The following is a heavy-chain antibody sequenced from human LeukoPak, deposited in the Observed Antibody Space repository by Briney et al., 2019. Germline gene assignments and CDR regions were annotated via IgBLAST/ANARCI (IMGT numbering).Heavy chain of an antibody. CDR1: GFTFSSYE. J-gene: IGHJ3*02. Sequence: GGTLRLSCAASGFTFSSYEMNWVRQAPAKGLVWVSYISSSGGTISHADSVKGRFTISRDNAKNSLYLQMNSQRAEHTAVYFCARYTFELNAHDIWGQGTMVTVSS. CDR3: ARYTFELNAHDI. D-gene: IGHD3-9*01. CDR2: ISSSGGTI. V-gene: IGHV3-48*03.